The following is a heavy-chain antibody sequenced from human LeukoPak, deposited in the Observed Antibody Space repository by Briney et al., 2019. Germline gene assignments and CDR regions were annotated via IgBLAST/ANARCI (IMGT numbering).Heavy chain of an antibody. V-gene: IGHV3-23*01. D-gene: IGHD3-9*01. CDR2: ISGSGGST. CDR3: AKDRTFDWLPNDY. Sequence: ETLSLTCTVSGGSISSSSYYWGWVRQAPGKGLEWVSGISGSGGSTYYADSVKGRFTISRDNSKNTLYLQMNSLRAEDTAVYYCAKDRTFDWLPNDYWGQGTLVTVSS. CDR1: GGSISSSSYY. J-gene: IGHJ4*02.